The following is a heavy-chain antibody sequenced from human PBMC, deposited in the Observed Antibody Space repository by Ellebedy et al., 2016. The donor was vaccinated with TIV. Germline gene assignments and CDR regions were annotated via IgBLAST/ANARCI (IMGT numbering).Heavy chain of an antibody. CDR3: ARGGSYYADY. J-gene: IGHJ4*02. Sequence: GESLKISCAASGFTFSSYGMHWVRQAPGKGLEWVAVIWYDGGNKYYAHSVKGRFTISRGNSKNTLYLQMNSLGAEDTAVYYCARGGSYYADYWGQGTLVTVSS. V-gene: IGHV3-33*01. D-gene: IGHD1-26*01. CDR2: IWYDGGNK. CDR1: GFTFSSYG.